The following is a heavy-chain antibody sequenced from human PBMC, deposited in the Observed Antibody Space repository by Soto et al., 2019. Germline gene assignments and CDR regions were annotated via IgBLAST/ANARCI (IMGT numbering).Heavy chain of an antibody. D-gene: IGHD1-26*01. CDR3: ARVSGSYYYGMDV. J-gene: IGHJ6*02. CDR2: IYHSGST. Sequence: PSETLSLSCAVSGGSISSRNWWSWVHQPPGKGLEWIGEIYHSGSTNYNPPLKSRVTISVDKSKNQFSLKLSSVAAADTAVYYCARVSGSYYYGMDVWGQGTTVTVSS. CDR1: GGSISSRNW. V-gene: IGHV4-4*02.